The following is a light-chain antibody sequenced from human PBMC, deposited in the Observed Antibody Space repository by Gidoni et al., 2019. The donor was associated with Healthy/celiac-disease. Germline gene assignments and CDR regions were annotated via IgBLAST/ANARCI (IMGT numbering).Light chain of an antibody. CDR2: DAS. Sequence: EIVLTQSPATLSLSPGERATLSCRASQSVSSYLAWSQQKPGQAPRLLIYDASNRATGIPARFSGSGSGTDFTLTISSLEPEDFAVYHCQQRSNWPRGTFGPGTKVDIK. V-gene: IGKV3-11*01. CDR1: QSVSSY. CDR3: QQRSNWPRGT. J-gene: IGKJ3*01.